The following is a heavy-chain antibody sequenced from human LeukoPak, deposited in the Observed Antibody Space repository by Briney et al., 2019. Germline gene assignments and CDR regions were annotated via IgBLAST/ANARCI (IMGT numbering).Heavy chain of an antibody. Sequence: ASVKVSCKASGYAFTRYGFSWVRQAPGQGLEWMGWISAYNGDTNYAQKFKGRVTMTTDTSTRTAYMELRSLRSDDTAVYYCARGPSNTSGRYIYFDYWGQGTLVTVSS. V-gene: IGHV1-18*01. CDR2: ISAYNGDT. CDR1: GYAFTRYG. CDR3: ARGPSNTSGRYIYFDY. J-gene: IGHJ4*02. D-gene: IGHD6-19*01.